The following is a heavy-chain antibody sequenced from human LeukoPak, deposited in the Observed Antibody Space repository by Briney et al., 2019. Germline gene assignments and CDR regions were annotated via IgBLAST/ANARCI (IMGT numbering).Heavy chain of an antibody. CDR1: GGTFSRYA. CDR2: IIPIFGTA. V-gene: IGHV1-69*13. Sequence: ASVKVSCKASGGTFSRYAISWVRQAPGQGPEWMGGIIPIFGTANYAQKFQGRVTITADESSSTAYMELSSLRFEDTAVYYCARDASIYDTNGYYYLWWGQGTLVTVSS. CDR3: ARDASIYDTNGYYYLW. J-gene: IGHJ4*02. D-gene: IGHD3-22*01.